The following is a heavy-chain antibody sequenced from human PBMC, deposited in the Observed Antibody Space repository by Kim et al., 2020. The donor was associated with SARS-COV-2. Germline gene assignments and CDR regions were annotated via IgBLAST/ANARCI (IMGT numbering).Heavy chain of an antibody. D-gene: IGHD6-13*01. J-gene: IGHJ6*02. CDR2: ISYDGSNK. Sequence: GGSLRLSCAASGFTFSSYAMHWVRQAPGKGLEWVAVISYDGSNKYYADSVKGRFTISRDNSKNTLYLQMNSLRAEDTAVYYCAREGSGEQQLVRFLYYYGMDVWGQGTTVTVSS. CDR3: AREGSGEQQLVRFLYYYGMDV. V-gene: IGHV3-30-3*01. CDR1: GFTFSSYA.